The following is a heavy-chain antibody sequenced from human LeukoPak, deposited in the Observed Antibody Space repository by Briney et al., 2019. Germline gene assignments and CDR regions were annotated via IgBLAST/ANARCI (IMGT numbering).Heavy chain of an antibody. CDR3: ARDPSYGALDY. J-gene: IGHJ4*02. Sequence: GGSLRLSCAGSGFSFSTSWMSWVRQAPGKGLEWVADIDPSGNVRYYVDSVKGRFTTSRDNPKNSLYLQLNNLRVEDTAVFYCARDPSYGALDYWGQGTLVTVSS. D-gene: IGHD4-17*01. V-gene: IGHV3-7*01. CDR1: GFSFSTSW. CDR2: IDPSGNVR.